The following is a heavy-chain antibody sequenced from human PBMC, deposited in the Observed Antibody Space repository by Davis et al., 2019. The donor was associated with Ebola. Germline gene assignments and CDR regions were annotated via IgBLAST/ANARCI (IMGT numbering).Heavy chain of an antibody. J-gene: IGHJ6*02. CDR2: ISAYNGNT. D-gene: IGHD2-2*01. V-gene: IGHV1-18*01. CDR3: ARDYTSSTSLYYYAMDV. Sequence: ASVKVSCKASGYTFTSYDINWVRRATGQGLEWMGWISAYNGNTNYAQKLQGRVTMTTGTSTSTAYMELRSLRSDDTAVYYCARDYTSSTSLYYYAMDVWGQGTTVTVSS. CDR1: GYTFTSYD.